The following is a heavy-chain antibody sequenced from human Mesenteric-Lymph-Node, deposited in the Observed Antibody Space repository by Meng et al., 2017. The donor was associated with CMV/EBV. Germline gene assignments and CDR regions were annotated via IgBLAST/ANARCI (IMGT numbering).Heavy chain of an antibody. V-gene: IGHV1-69*05. CDR1: GYTFTDYY. Sequence: SVKVSCKASGYTFTDYYIHWVRQAPGQGLEWLGGFIPHFGAATSAQKFQGRVTVTTDESTGTAYMELNNLRSDDTAMYYCARGGSLGWSNWGQGTLVTVSS. CDR2: FIPHFGAA. CDR3: ARGGSLGWSN. D-gene: IGHD6-19*01. J-gene: IGHJ4*02.